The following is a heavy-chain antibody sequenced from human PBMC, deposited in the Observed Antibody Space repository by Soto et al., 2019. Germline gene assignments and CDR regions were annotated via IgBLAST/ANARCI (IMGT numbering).Heavy chain of an antibody. CDR1: GYTLTELS. CDR3: ATGPYGPATVTTRYYYGMDV. D-gene: IGHD4-17*01. CDR2: FDPEDGET. J-gene: IGHJ6*02. V-gene: IGHV1-24*01. Sequence: ASVKGSCKSSGYTLTELSVHWVRQAHGKGLEWMGGFDPEDGETIYAQKFQGRVTMTEDTSTDTAYMELSSLRSEDTAVYYCATGPYGPATVTTRYYYGMDVWGQGTTVTVSS.